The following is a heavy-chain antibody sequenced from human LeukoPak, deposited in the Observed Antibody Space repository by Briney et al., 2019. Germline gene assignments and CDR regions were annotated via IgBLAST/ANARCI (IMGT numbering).Heavy chain of an antibody. CDR1: GGSISSGGYY. J-gene: IGHJ4*02. V-gene: IGHV4-31*03. Sequence: SETLSLTCTVPGGSISSGGYYWSWIRQHPGKGLEWIGYIYYSGSTYYNPSLKSRVTISVDTSKNQFSLKLSSVTAADTAVYYCARADAPPYYCSGGSCYSYYFDDWGQGTLVTVSS. CDR3: ARADAPPYYCSGGSCYSYYFDD. CDR2: IYYSGST. D-gene: IGHD2-15*01.